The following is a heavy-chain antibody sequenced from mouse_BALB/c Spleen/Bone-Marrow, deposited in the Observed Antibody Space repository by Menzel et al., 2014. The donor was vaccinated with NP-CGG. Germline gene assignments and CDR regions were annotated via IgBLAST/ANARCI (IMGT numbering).Heavy chain of an antibody. CDR1: GYTFTSYW. V-gene: IGHV1S41*01. D-gene: IGHD2-14*01. J-gene: IGHJ2*01. CDR2: IAPGSGST. CDR3: AYHRYDVNY. Sequence: DLVKPGASVKLSCKASGYTFTSYWINWIKQRPGQGLEWIGRIAPGSGSTYYNEMFKGKAILTVDTSSSTAYIQLSSLSSEDSAVYFCAYHRYDVNYWGQGTTLTVSS.